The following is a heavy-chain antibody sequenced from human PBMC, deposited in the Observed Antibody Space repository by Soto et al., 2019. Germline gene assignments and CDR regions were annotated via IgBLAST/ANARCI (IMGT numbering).Heavy chain of an antibody. V-gene: IGHV4-4*02. CDR1: GGSISENNW. D-gene: IGHD2-21*01. Sequence: QVQLQESGPGLVRPSGTLSLTCAVSGGSISENNWWCWVRQPPGKGLEWIGSIYRSGTANYNPSLNCRVTISMDKSKKQIPLHLYSVTAPDSAVYYCARHIVVPCTRGFDYRGQGTMVTVSS. J-gene: IGHJ4*02. CDR3: ARHIVVPCTRGFDY. CDR2: IYRSGTA.